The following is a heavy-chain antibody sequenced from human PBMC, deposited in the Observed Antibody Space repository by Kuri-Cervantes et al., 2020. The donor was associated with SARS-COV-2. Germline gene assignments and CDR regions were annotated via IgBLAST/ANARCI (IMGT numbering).Heavy chain of an antibody. CDR1: GGSISSSSYY. D-gene: IGHD3-22*01. J-gene: IGHJ4*02. Sequence: ESLKISCTVSGGSISSSSYYWGWIRQPPGKGLEWIGSIYYSGSTYYNPSLKSRVTISVDTSKNQFSLKLSSVTAADTAVYYCARHGPPYYYDSSGYYDYWGQGTLVTVSS. CDR2: IYYSGST. CDR3: ARHGPPYYYDSSGYYDY. V-gene: IGHV4-39*01.